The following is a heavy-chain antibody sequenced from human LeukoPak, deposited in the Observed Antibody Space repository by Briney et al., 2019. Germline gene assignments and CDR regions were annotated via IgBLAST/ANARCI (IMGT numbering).Heavy chain of an antibody. D-gene: IGHD3-3*01. CDR2: ISSSSSYI. CDR3: ARAKAPGITIIKGLWFDP. J-gene: IGHJ5*02. CDR1: GFTFSSYS. V-gene: IGHV3-21*01. Sequence: PGGSLRLSCAASGFTFSSYSMNWVRQAPGKGLEWVSSISSSSSYIYYADSVKGRFTISRDNAKNSLYLQMNSLRAEDTAVYYCARAKAPGITIIKGLWFDPWGQGTLVTVSS.